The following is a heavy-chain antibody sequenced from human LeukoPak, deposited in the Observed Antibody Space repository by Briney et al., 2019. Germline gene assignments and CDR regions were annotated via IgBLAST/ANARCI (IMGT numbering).Heavy chain of an antibody. J-gene: IGHJ5*02. CDR1: GYTFTSYG. CDR2: ISAYNGNT. V-gene: IGHV1-18*01. D-gene: IGHD5-18*01. CDR3: AREGYSYGLNWFDP. Sequence: ASVKVSCKASGYTFTSYGISWVRQAPGQGLEWMGWISAYNGNTNYAQRLQGRVTMTTDTSTSTAYMELRSLRSDDTAVYYCAREGYSYGLNWFDPWGQGTLVTVSS.